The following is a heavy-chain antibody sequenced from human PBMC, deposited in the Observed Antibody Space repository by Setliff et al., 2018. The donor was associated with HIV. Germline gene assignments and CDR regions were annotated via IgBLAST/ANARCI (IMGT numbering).Heavy chain of an antibody. Sequence: SETLSLTCTVSGGSITTSTFYWGWIRQPPGKGLEWIGSIYYSGTTYYNPSLKSRVAISVDTSKNQFSLKLSSVTAADTAVYYCARPRLRGSGAFDIWGQGTRVTVSS. V-gene: IGHV4-39*01. CDR3: ARPRLRGSGAFDI. CDR1: GGSITTSTFY. J-gene: IGHJ3*02. D-gene: IGHD2-21*01. CDR2: IYYSGTT.